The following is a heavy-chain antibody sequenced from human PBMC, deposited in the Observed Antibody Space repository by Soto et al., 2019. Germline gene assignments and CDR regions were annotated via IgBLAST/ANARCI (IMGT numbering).Heavy chain of an antibody. V-gene: IGHV4-4*02. CDR3: AAEIYSGGNCCHFDY. Sequence: SETLSLTCAVSGGSISSSNWWSWVRQPPGKGLEWIGEIYHSGSTYYNPSLKSRVTISVDRSKNQFSLKLSSVTAADTAVYYCAAEIYSGGNCCHFDYWGQGALVTVSS. D-gene: IGHD2-15*01. J-gene: IGHJ4*02. CDR2: IYHSGST. CDR1: GGSISSSNW.